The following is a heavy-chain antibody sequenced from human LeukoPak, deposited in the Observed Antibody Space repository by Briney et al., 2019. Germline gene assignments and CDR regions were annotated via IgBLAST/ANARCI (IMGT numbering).Heavy chain of an antibody. CDR3: AIGTGDAFDI. CDR1: GGSFSGYY. D-gene: IGHD1-14*01. CDR2: INHSGST. V-gene: IGHV4-34*01. Sequence: SETLSLTCAVYGGSFSGYYWSWIRQPPGKGLEWIGEINHSGSTNYNPSLKSRVTISVDTSKNQFSLKLSSVTAADTAVYYCAIGTGDAFDIWGQGTMVTVSS. J-gene: IGHJ3*02.